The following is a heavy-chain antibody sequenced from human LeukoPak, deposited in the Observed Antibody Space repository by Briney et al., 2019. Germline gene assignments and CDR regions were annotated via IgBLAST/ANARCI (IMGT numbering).Heavy chain of an antibody. CDR2: IRGRGDST. J-gene: IGHJ4*02. CDR3: AKVRLIDDILTGYYFDY. V-gene: IGHV3-23*01. D-gene: IGHD3-9*01. CDR1: GFAFSTYA. Sequence: PGGSLRLSCAASGFAFSTYAMSWVRQAPGKGLEWVSVIRGRGDSTYYADSVKGRFTISRDNSKNTLYLQMNSLRAEDTAVYYCAKVRLIDDILTGYYFDYWGQGTLVTVSS.